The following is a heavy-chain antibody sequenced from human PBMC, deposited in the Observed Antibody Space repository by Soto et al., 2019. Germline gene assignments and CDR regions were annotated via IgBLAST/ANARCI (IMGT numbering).Heavy chain of an antibody. D-gene: IGHD3-16*02. J-gene: IGHJ6*02. CDR2: IIPIFGTA. CDR1: GGTFSSYA. CDR3: ARQFEVISYYYYGMDV. Sequence: SVKVSCKASGGTFSSYAISWVRQAPGQGLEWMGGIIPIFGTANYAQKFQGRVTITADESTSTAYMELSSLRSEDTAVYYCARQFEVISYYYYGMDVWGQGTTVTVSS. V-gene: IGHV1-69*13.